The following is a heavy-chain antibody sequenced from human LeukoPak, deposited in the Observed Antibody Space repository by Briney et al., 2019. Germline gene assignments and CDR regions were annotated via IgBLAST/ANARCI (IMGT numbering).Heavy chain of an antibody. CDR3: AKDSIAARHHNYFDY. D-gene: IGHD6-6*01. J-gene: IGHJ4*02. V-gene: IGHV3-23*01. CDR2: ISGSGGST. CDR1: GFTFSSYG. Sequence: PGGSLRLSCAASGFTFSSYGMHWVRQAPGKGLEWVSAISGSGGSTYYADSVKGRFTISRDNSKNTLYLQMNSLRAEDTAVYYCAKDSIAARHHNYFDYWGQGTLVTVSS.